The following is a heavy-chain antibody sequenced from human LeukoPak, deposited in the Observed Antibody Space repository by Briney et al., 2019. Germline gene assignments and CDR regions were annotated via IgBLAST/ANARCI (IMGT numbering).Heavy chain of an antibody. CDR3: AVGATHYYMDG. V-gene: IGHV4-59*08. CDR2: IYYSGST. J-gene: IGHJ6*03. D-gene: IGHD3-16*01. CDR1: GGSIRGYY. Sequence: PSETLSLTCTVSGGSIRGYYWSWVRQPPGEGLEWIAYIYYSGSTNYNPSLKSRVTISLDTSKNQFSLKLSSVTAADTAVYYCAVGATHYYMDGWGKGTTVTVSS.